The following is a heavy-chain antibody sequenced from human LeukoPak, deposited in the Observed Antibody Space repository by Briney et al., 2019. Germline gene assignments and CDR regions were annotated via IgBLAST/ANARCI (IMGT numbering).Heavy chain of an antibody. Sequence: SETLSLTCTVSGGSISSGSYYWSWIRQPAGKGLEWIGRIYTSGSTNYNPSLKSRVTISVDTSKNQFSLKLSSVTAADTAVYYCARGVITFGGVIVIPGWFDPWGQGTLVTVSS. CDR3: ARGVITFGGVIVIPGWFDP. D-gene: IGHD3-16*02. CDR2: IYTSGST. J-gene: IGHJ5*02. CDR1: GGSISSGSYY. V-gene: IGHV4-61*02.